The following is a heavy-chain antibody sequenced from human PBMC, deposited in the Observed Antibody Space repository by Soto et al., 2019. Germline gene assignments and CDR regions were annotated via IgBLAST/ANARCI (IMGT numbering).Heavy chain of an antibody. V-gene: IGHV3-64D*08. J-gene: IGHJ4*02. CDR2: ISSNGGST. D-gene: IGHD6-19*01. CDR1: GFTFSSYA. Sequence: GGSLRLSCSASGFTFSSYAMHWVRQAPGKGLEYVSAISSNGGSTYYADSVKGRFTISRDNSKNTLYLQMSSLRAEDTAVYYCVSSFIAVAGKLFDYWGQGTLVTVSS. CDR3: VSSFIAVAGKLFDY.